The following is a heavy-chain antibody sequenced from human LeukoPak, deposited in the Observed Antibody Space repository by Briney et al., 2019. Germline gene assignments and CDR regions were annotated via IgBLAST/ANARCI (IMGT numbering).Heavy chain of an antibody. J-gene: IGHJ3*02. CDR3: ARAYLTLGYCSSTSCYPDAFDI. CDR2: ISAYNGYT. CDR1: DYTFTSNG. D-gene: IGHD2-2*01. Sequence: ASVKVSCKXSDYTFTSNGFSWVRQAPRQGLEWMGWISAYNGYTNYAQNLQGRVTMTTDTSASTAYMELRSLRSDDTAVYYCARAYLTLGYCSSTSCYPDAFDIWGQGTMATVSS. V-gene: IGHV1-18*01.